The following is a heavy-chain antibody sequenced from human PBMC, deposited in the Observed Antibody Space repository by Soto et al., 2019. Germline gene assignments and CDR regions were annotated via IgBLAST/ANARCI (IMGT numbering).Heavy chain of an antibody. Sequence: QVQLVESGGGVVQPGRSLRLSCAASGFTFSSYAMHWVRQAPGKGLEWVAVISYDGSNKYYADSVKGRFTISRDNSKNALYLQMNSRRAEDTAVSYCARDNDYSFGYWGQGTLVTVSS. CDR3: ARDNDYSFGY. CDR2: ISYDGSNK. CDR1: GFTFSSYA. J-gene: IGHJ4*02. D-gene: IGHD4-4*01. V-gene: IGHV3-30-3*01.